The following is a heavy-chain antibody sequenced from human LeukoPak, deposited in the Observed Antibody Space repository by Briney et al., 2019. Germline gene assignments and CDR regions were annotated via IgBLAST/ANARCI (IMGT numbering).Heavy chain of an antibody. CDR2: ISSSSSYI. CDR3: ARTYYDILTGYYDSLDAFDI. CDR1: GFTFSSYG. Sequence: GGSLRLSCAASGFTFSSYGMHWVRQAPGKGLEWVSSISSSSSYIYYADSVKGRFTISRDNAKNSLYLQMNSLRAEDTAVYYCARTYYDILTGYYDSLDAFDIWGQGTMVTVSS. V-gene: IGHV3-21*01. J-gene: IGHJ3*02. D-gene: IGHD3-9*01.